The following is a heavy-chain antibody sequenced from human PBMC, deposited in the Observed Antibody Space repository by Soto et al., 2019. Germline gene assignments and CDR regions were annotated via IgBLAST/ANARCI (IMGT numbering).Heavy chain of an antibody. J-gene: IGHJ4*02. CDR1: GGTFNTYP. CDR2: IIPILNLA. Sequence: QVQLVQSGAEVKKPGSSVKVSCKTSGGTFNTYPFSWVRQAPGQGLEWMGTIIPILNLATYAQEFQGRVTISADKSTSTSYMELSSLESEDTAIYYCASGQRGVVVVPAALPSPLDYWGQGTLVTVSS. V-gene: IGHV1-69*02. D-gene: IGHD2-2*01. CDR3: ASGQRGVVVVPAALPSPLDY.